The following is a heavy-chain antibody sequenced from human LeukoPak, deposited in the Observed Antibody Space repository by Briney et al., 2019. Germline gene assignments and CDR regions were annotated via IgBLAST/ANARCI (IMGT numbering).Heavy chain of an antibody. D-gene: IGHD6-19*01. V-gene: IGHV4-59*01. J-gene: IGHJ6*03. CDR3: ARFRSAVAGTYNYYYMDV. Sequence: PSETLSLTCTVSGGSISSYYWSWIPLPPGKGLEYIGYIYYSGRTNYNPSHKSRVTISVDTSKNQISLRLSSVTATDTAVYYCARFRSAVAGTYNYYYMDVWGKGTTVTVSS. CDR1: GGSISSYY. CDR2: IYYSGRT.